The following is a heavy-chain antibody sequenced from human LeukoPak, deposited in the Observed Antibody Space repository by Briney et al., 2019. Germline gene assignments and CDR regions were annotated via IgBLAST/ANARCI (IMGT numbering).Heavy chain of an antibody. CDR2: IYSGGST. Sequence: GGSLRLSCAASGFTVSSNYMSWVRQAPGKGLEWVSVIYSGGSTYYADSVKGRFTISRDNSKNTLYLQMNSLRAGDTAVYYCARGPAVWVAAAGTDAFDIWGQGTMVTVSS. CDR1: GFTVSSNY. CDR3: ARGPAVWVAAAGTDAFDI. J-gene: IGHJ3*02. D-gene: IGHD6-13*01. V-gene: IGHV3-53*01.